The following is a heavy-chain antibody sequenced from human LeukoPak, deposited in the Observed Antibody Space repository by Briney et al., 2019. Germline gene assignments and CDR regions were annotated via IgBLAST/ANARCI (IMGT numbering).Heavy chain of an antibody. CDR3: ARLGYYGSGSEPGDDNAFDI. J-gene: IGHJ3*02. D-gene: IGHD3-10*01. Sequence: SVKVSCKASGGTFSSYAISWVRQAPGQGLEWMGGIIPILGTANYAQKFQGRVTITADESTSTAYMELSSLRSEDTAVYYCARLGYYGSGSEPGDDNAFDIWGQGTMVTVSS. CDR1: GGTFSSYA. CDR2: IIPILGTA. V-gene: IGHV1-69*13.